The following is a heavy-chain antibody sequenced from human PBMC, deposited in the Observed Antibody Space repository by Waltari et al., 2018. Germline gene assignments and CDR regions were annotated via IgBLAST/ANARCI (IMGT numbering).Heavy chain of an antibody. D-gene: IGHD3-3*01. CDR1: GHLCTDYY. V-gene: IGHV1-69-2*01. CDR3: ANSMSGPRVQ. J-gene: IGHJ4*02. CDR2: LDPENGAT. Sequence: EAQLIQSGAQVKRHGATVKVSCTAFGHLCTDYYMHWMQQVPGKGPEWMARLDPENGATEFADRFQGRLTVTADTSTDTADMELSGLTSEDTATCYCANSMSGPRVQWGQGTQVTVSP.